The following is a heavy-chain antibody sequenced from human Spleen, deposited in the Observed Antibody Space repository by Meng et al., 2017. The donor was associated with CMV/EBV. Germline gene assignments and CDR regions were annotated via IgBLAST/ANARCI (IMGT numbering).Heavy chain of an antibody. CDR1: GGSISSYY. V-gene: IGHV4-59*01. CDR2: IYYSGST. Sequence: GSLRLSCTVSGGSISSYYWSWIRQPPGKGLEWIGYIYYSGSTNYNPSLKSRVTISVDTSKNQFSLKLSSVTAADTAVYYCARGVGVWFGELFSAFDIWGQGTMVTVSS. D-gene: IGHD3-10*01. CDR3: ARGVGVWFGELFSAFDI. J-gene: IGHJ3*02.